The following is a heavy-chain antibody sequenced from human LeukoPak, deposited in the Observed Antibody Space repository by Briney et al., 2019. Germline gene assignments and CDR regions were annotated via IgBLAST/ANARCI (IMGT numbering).Heavy chain of an antibody. CDR2: ISYAGRNK. Sequence: PGKSLRLSCAASGFTFSSYAMHWVRQAPGKGLEWVAVISYAGRNKYYADSVKGRFSISRDNSKNTLYLQMNTLRAEDTAVYYCARTGYGYNYFDYWGQGTLVTVSS. D-gene: IGHD3-16*01. J-gene: IGHJ4*02. V-gene: IGHV3-30-3*02. CDR1: GFTFSSYA. CDR3: ARTGYGYNYFDY.